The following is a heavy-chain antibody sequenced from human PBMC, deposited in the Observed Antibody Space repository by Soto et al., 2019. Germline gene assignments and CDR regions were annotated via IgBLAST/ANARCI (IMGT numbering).Heavy chain of an antibody. V-gene: IGHV3-48*01. CDR1: GFTFSSYS. CDR3: AGDPLGVVISLHMDV. J-gene: IGHJ6*03. Sequence: GGSLRLSCAASGFTFSSYSMNWVRQAPGKGLEWVSYISSSSSTIYYADSVKGRFTISRDNAKNSLYLQMNSLRAEDTAVYYCAGDPLGVVISLHMDVWGKGTTVTVSS. D-gene: IGHD3-3*01. CDR2: ISSSSSTI.